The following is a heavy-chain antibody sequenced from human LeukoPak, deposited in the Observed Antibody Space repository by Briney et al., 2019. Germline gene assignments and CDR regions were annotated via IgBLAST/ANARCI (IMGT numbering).Heavy chain of an antibody. CDR3: ARGPDYDFWSGPLYIDH. Sequence: SETLPLTCAVSGGSISSGGYAWSWIRQPPGKGLEWIGYIYHSGSTYYNPSLKSRVTISVDRSKNQFSLKLSSVTAADTAVYYCARGPDYDFWSGPLYIDHWGQGALVTVSS. V-gene: IGHV4-30-2*01. J-gene: IGHJ4*02. CDR1: GGSISSGGYA. CDR2: IYHSGST. D-gene: IGHD3-3*01.